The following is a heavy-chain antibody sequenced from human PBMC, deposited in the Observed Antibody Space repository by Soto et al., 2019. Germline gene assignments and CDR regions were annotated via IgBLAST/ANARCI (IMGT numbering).Heavy chain of an antibody. Sequence: PGWSLRLSCAASGFTFSSYAMKWVRQAPGKGLEWVSLIGESGTPTYYADSVKGRFTISRDNSGNTLFLEMYSLRAEDKAVYYWERYIPRVRYYGMDVWGQGTTVTV. V-gene: IGHV3-23*01. CDR3: ERYIPRVRYYGMDV. D-gene: IGHD5-18*01. CDR2: IGESGTPT. CDR1: GFTFSSYA. J-gene: IGHJ6*02.